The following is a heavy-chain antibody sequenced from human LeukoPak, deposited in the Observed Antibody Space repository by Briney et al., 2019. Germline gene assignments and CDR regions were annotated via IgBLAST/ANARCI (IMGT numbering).Heavy chain of an antibody. CDR1: GGSFSGYY. D-gene: IGHD3-10*01. J-gene: IGHJ4*02. CDR2: INHSGST. V-gene: IGHV4-34*01. Sequence: SETLSLTCAVYGGSFSGYYWSWIRQPPGKGLEWIGEINHSGSTNYNPSLKSRVTISVDTSKNQFSLKLSSGPAADTAVYYCARASGNNWGQGTLVTVSS. CDR3: ARASGNN.